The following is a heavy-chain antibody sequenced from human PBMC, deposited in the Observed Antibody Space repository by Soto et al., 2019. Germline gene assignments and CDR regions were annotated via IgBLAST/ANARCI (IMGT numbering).Heavy chain of an antibody. CDR1: GFTFSSYA. Sequence: PGGSLRLSCAASGFTFSSYAMSWVRQAPGKGLEWVSAISGSGGSTYYADSVKGRFTISRDNSKNTLYLQMNSLRAGDTAVYYCAKLRELLWFGEFHAFDYWGQGTLVTVSS. V-gene: IGHV3-23*01. D-gene: IGHD3-10*01. J-gene: IGHJ4*02. CDR3: AKLRELLWFGEFHAFDY. CDR2: ISGSGGST.